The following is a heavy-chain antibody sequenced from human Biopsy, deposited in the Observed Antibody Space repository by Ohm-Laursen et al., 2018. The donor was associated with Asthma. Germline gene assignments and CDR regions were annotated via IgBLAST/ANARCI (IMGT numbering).Heavy chain of an antibody. V-gene: IGHV4-39*01. CDR2: MYYSGSP. D-gene: IGHD3-22*01. Sequence: SDTLSLTCTVSGGSITSSSYYWGWIRQPPGKGMEWIGSMYYSGSPYYHPSLKSRATISVDTSKNQLSLKMSSVTAADTAVYFCVRHQYSSSWSTFDYWGQGALATVSS. J-gene: IGHJ4*02. CDR1: GGSITSSSYY. CDR3: VRHQYSSSWSTFDY.